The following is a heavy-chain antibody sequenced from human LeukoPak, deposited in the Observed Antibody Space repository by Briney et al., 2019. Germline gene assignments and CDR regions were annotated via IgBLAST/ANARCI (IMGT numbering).Heavy chain of an antibody. CDR2: ISGSGGST. J-gene: IGHJ4*02. Sequence: GGSLRLSCAASGLTFSGYAMSWVRQAPGKGLEWVSAISGSGGSTYYADSVKGRFTISRDNSKNTLYLQMNSLRAEDTAVYYCATDSSLYRGYSYQIFDYWGQGTLVTVSS. CDR1: GLTFSGYA. V-gene: IGHV3-23*01. CDR3: ATDSSLYRGYSYQIFDY. D-gene: IGHD5-18*01.